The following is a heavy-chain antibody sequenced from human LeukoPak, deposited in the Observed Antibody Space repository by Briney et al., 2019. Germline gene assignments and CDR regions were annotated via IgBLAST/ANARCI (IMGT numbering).Heavy chain of an antibody. CDR3: AREITGMIGPTDY. D-gene: IGHD1-20*01. J-gene: IGHJ4*02. CDR1: GYTFIRYY. Sequence: ASVKVSCKASGYTFIRYYVHWVRQAPGQGLQWMGWINPNSGDTNYAQKFQGRVTVTRDTSISTAYMELSRLTSDDTAVYYCAREITGMIGPTDYWGQGTLVTVSS. V-gene: IGHV1-2*02. CDR2: INPNSGDT.